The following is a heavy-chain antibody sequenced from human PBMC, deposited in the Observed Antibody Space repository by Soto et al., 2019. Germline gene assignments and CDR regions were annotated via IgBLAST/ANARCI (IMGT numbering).Heavy chain of an antibody. CDR2: ISYDGSNK. J-gene: IGHJ4*02. D-gene: IGHD2-2*01. V-gene: IGHV3-30-3*01. CDR3: ARFCISTSCYASFDY. Sequence: QVQLVESGGGVVQPGRSLRLSCAASGFTFSSYAMHWVRQAPGKGLEWVAVISYDGSNKYYADSVKGRFTISRDNFKSTLYLQMNSLRAEDTAVYYCARFCISTSCYASFDYWGQGSLVTVSS. CDR1: GFTFSSYA.